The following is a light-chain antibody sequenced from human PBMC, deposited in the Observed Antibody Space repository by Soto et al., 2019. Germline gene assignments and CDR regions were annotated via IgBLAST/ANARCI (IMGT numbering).Light chain of an antibody. CDR3: QQSYRSPLN. V-gene: IGKV3-20*01. CDR1: QSVTSSY. Sequence: EIVLTQSPGTLSLSPGERATLSCRASQSVTSSYLAWYQQRPGQAPRLLIYGASSRATGIPDRFSGSGSGTDFSLTISGLQPEDFSTYICQQSYRSPLNFGPGTRVA. J-gene: IGKJ3*01. CDR2: GAS.